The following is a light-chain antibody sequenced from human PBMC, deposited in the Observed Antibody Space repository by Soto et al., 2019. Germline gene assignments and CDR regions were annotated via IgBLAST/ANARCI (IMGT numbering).Light chain of an antibody. Sequence: DIQMTQSPSTLSASVGDRVTITCRAIQSISIWLAWYQQKPGKAPKLLIYKASSLESGVPTMFSGSGSGTEFSLTISSLQPDDFAPYYCQQYNSYRTFGQGTKVEIK. CDR3: QQYNSYRT. J-gene: IGKJ1*01. V-gene: IGKV1-5*03. CDR2: KAS. CDR1: QSISIW.